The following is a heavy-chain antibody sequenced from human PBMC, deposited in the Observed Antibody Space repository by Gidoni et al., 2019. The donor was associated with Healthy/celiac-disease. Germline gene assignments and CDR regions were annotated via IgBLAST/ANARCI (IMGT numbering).Heavy chain of an antibody. CDR3: ASSVYNWFDP. CDR2: ISSSSSTI. Sequence: VQLVESGGGMVQPGGSLRLPRADLGFTFSSSRLNWVRQAPGKGLEWVSYISSSSSTIYYADSVKGRFTISRDNAKNSLYLQMNSLGAEDTAVYYCASSVYNWFDPWGQGTLVTVSS. J-gene: IGHJ5*02. V-gene: IGHV3-48*01. CDR1: GFTFSSSR. D-gene: IGHD3-3*01.